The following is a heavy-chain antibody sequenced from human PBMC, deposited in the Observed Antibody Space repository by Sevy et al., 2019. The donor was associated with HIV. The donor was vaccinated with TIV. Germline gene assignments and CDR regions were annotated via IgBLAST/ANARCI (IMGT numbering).Heavy chain of an antibody. CDR2: INPYNRHT. Sequence: GESLKISCKASGYIFSNYDINWVRQAPGQGLEWMGWINPYNRHTTYAQKFKGRVSMTTHTSTRTAYMELSGLTSDDAGVYYCVRGRAPNSEMYHFEYWAQGTLVTVSS. CDR1: GYIFSNYD. CDR3: VRGRAPNSEMYHFEY. V-gene: IGHV1-18*01. J-gene: IGHJ4*02. D-gene: IGHD1-26*01.